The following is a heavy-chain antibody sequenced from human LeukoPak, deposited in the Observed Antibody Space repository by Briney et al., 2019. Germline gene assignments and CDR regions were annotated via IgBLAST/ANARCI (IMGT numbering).Heavy chain of an antibody. J-gene: IGHJ4*02. CDR1: GFTFSDYY. D-gene: IGHD3-22*01. Sequence: GGSLRLSCAASGFTFSDYYMSWIRQAPGKGLEWVSYISSSGSTIYYADSVKGRFTISRDNSKNTLYLQMNSLRAEDTAVYYCARDCDYYDSSGPDYWGQGTLVTVSS. CDR2: ISSSGSTI. V-gene: IGHV3-11*04. CDR3: ARDCDYYDSSGPDY.